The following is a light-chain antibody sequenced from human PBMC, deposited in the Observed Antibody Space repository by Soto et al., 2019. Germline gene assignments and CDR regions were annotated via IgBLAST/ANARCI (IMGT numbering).Light chain of an antibody. CDR3: CLYAGSGTCV. CDR1: SSDVGSYDL. CDR2: EDT. Sequence: QSVLTQPASVSGSPGQSITISCTGTSSDVGSYDLVSWYQQPPGKAPKLMIYEDTKRPSGISTRFSGSKSGNAASLTISGLQAEYEAYYYCCLYAGSGTCVFGTGTKLPVL. J-gene: IGLJ1*01. V-gene: IGLV2-23*01.